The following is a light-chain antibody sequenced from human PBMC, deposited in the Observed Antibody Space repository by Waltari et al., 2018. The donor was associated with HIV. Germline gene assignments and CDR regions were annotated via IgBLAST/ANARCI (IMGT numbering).Light chain of an antibody. CDR2: DDF. CDR3: QVWDITSDRVV. Sequence: SYVLTPPSSVSLAPGKTVTITCGGDNLGGKSVHWYQQKPGQAPLLVISDDFDRPSGIPERFSGSKSETTATLTISGVEAGDEADYYCQVWDITSDRVVFGGGTHLTVL. V-gene: IGLV3-21*04. CDR1: NLGGKS. J-gene: IGLJ2*01.